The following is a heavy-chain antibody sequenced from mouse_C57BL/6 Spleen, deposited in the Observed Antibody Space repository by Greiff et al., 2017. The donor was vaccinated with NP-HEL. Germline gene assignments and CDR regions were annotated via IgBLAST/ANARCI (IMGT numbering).Heavy chain of an antibody. J-gene: IGHJ4*01. V-gene: IGHV5-4*03. Sequence: EVKVVESGGGLVKPGGSLKLSCAASGFTFSSYAMSWVRQTPEKRLEWVATISDGGSYTYYPDNVKGRFTISRDNAKNNLYLQMSHLKSEDTAMYYCARAQHFYYDYDLYAMDYWGQGTSVTVSS. CDR1: GFTFSSYA. CDR3: ARAQHFYYDYDLYAMDY. D-gene: IGHD2-4*01. CDR2: ISDGGSYT.